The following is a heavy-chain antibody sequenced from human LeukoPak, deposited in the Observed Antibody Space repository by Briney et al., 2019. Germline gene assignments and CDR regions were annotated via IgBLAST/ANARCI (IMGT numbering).Heavy chain of an antibody. CDR2: ICSDGST. J-gene: IGHJ4*02. CDR1: GFTVSSNY. V-gene: IGHV3-66*01. Sequence: GGSLRLSCAASGFTVSSNYMSWVRQAPGKGLEWVSFICSDGSTYYADSVQGRFTLSRDNSKNTLYLQMNSLRAEDTAVYYCARAPGFIDYWGQGTLVTVSS. D-gene: IGHD1-14*01. CDR3: ARAPGFIDY.